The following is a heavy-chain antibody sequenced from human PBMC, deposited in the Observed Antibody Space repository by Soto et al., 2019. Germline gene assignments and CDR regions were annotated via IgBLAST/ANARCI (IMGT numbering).Heavy chain of an antibody. CDR1: GFAFSNFA. CDR2: ISADAGST. Sequence: PGGSLRLSCAASGFAFSNFAMNWVRQAPGKGLEWVSGISADAGSTYYADSVKGRFTISRDNSKDTLYLQLNSLRVEDTAVYFCAKGTRYYHDSSGHEYDYWGQGTLVTVSS. V-gene: IGHV3-23*01. J-gene: IGHJ4*02. D-gene: IGHD3-22*01. CDR3: AKGTRYYHDSSGHEYDY.